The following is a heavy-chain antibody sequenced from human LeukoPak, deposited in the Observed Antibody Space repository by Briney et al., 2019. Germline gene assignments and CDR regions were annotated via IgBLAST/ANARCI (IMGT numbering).Heavy chain of an antibody. D-gene: IGHD5-12*01. CDR1: GGSFSGYY. V-gene: IGHV4-34*01. CDR3: ARGIGATIIPFDY. J-gene: IGHJ4*02. CDR2: INHSGST. Sequence: SETLSLTCAVYGGSFSGYYWSWIRRPPGKGLEWIGEINHSGSTNYNPSLKSRVTISVDTSKNQFSLKLSSVTAADTAVYYCARGIGATIIPFDYWGQGTLVTVSS.